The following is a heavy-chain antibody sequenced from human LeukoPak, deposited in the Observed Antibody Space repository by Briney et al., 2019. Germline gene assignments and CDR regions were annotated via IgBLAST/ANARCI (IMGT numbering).Heavy chain of an antibody. CDR3: ARSRIRQPVGAAGY. D-gene: IGHD1-26*01. Sequence: ASVKVSCKASGYTFTGYYMHWVRQAPGQGLEWMGRINRNSGGTNYAQKFQGRGTMTRDTSISTAYMELSRLRSDDTAVYYCARSRIRQPVGAAGYWGQGTLVTVSS. J-gene: IGHJ4*02. CDR1: GYTFTGYY. V-gene: IGHV1-2*06. CDR2: INRNSGGT.